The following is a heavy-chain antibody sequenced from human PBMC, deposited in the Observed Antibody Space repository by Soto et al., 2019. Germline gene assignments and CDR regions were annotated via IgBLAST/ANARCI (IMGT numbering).Heavy chain of an antibody. D-gene: IGHD6-19*01. CDR1: GYSVSSNSAA. Sequence: PSHTLSLTCAISGYSVSSNSAALNWIRQSPSRGLEWLGRTYYRSKWYNDYAVSVKSRITINPDTSKNQFSLQLNSVTPEDTAVYYCARGIAVAGTHWFDPWGQGTLVTVSS. J-gene: IGHJ5*02. V-gene: IGHV6-1*01. CDR2: TYYRSKWYN. CDR3: ARGIAVAGTHWFDP.